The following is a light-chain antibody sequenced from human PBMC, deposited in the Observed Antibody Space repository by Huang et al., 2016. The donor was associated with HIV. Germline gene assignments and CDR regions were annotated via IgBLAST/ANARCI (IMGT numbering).Light chain of an antibody. CDR2: ATY. J-gene: IGKJ1*01. CDR1: QGIGNS. V-gene: IGKV1-NL1*01. Sequence: DIQMTQSPSSLSASVGDRVTITCRASQGIGNSLAWYQQKPEKAPRLLLYATYRLESGVPSRVSGSGSGTHYTLTISTLQPEDIASYYCQQYHGIPWTFGQGTKVEIK. CDR3: QQYHGIPWT.